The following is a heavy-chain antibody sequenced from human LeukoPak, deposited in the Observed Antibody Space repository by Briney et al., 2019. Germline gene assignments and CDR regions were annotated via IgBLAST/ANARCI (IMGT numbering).Heavy chain of an antibody. D-gene: IGHD6-13*01. CDR3: TRDSRIAAVYYFEY. CDR2: IRSKAYDEST. Sequence: GGSLRLSCAASGFTFSSYSMNWVRQAPGKGLEWVGFIRSKAYDESTQYAASVKGRFSISRDDSKSIAYLHMNSLKTEDSAVYYCTRDSRIAAVYYFEYWGQGTLVTVSS. J-gene: IGHJ4*02. CDR1: GFTFSSYS. V-gene: IGHV3-49*04.